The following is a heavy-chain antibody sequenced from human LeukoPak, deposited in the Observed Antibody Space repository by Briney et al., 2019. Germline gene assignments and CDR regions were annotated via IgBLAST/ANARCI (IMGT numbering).Heavy chain of an antibody. J-gene: IGHJ4*02. Sequence: GGSLRLSCAASGFTFSSYSMNWVRQAPGKGLEWVSYISSSSSTIYYADSVKGRFTISRDNAKNSLYLQMNSLRAEDTAVYYCAREHVGYTYGLWGQGTLVTVSS. CDR3: AREHVGYTYGL. D-gene: IGHD5-18*01. V-gene: IGHV3-48*04. CDR2: ISSSSSTI. CDR1: GFTFSSYS.